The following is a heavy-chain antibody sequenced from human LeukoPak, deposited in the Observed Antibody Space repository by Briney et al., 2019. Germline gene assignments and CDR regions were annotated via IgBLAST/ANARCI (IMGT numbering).Heavy chain of an antibody. J-gene: IGHJ4*02. Sequence: GGSLRLPCAASGFTFNTYWMHWVRQAPGKGLVWVSDINPEGITSNYADSVRGRFTISRDNAQNTLYLQMDGLRAEDTGIYYCVFFYTGLKIPYWGQGALVTVS. D-gene: IGHD3/OR15-3a*01. V-gene: IGHV3-74*01. CDR1: GFTFNTYW. CDR3: VFFYTGLKIPY. CDR2: INPEGITS.